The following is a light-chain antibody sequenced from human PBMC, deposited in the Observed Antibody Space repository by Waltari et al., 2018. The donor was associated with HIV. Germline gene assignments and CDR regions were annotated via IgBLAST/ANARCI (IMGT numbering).Light chain of an antibody. V-gene: IGKV1-5*03. J-gene: IGKJ1*01. CDR3: QQYSSYLWT. CDR2: KAS. Sequence: DIQLTQYPSTLSASVGDRVTITCRASQSISSWLAWYQQKPGKAPKLLIYKASSLESGVPSRFSGSGSGTAFTLTISSLQPDDFAAYYCQQYSSYLWTFGQGTNVEIK. CDR1: QSISSW.